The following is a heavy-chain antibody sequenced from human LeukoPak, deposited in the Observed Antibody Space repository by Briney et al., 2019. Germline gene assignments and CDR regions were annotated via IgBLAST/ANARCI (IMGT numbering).Heavy chain of an antibody. CDR2: ISAYNGNT. CDR1: GYTFTSYG. V-gene: IGHV1-18*04. Sequence: ASVKVSCKASGYTFTSYGISWVRQAPGQGLEWMGWISAYNGNTNYAQKLQGRVTMTTDTSTSTAYMELRGLRSDDTAVYYCARVPVLLWFGEPHSYFDYWGQGTLVTVSS. CDR3: ARVPVLLWFGEPHSYFDY. D-gene: IGHD3-10*01. J-gene: IGHJ4*02.